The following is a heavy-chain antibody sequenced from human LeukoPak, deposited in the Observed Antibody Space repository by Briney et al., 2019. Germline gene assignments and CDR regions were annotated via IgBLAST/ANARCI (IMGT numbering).Heavy chain of an antibody. D-gene: IGHD1-14*01. CDR1: GFTFSSYA. CDR2: ISGSGGST. J-gene: IGHJ4*02. V-gene: IGHV3-23*01. Sequence: GGSLRLSCAASGFTFSSYAMSWVRQARGKGLEWVSVISGSGGSTYYADSVKGRFTIYRDNSKNTLYLQMTSLRGEDTAVYYCAKADSARGVTLKTTIDYWGQGTLVTVSS. CDR3: AKADSARGVTLKTTIDY.